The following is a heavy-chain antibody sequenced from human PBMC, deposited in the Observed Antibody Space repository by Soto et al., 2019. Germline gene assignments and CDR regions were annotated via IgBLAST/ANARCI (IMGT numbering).Heavy chain of an antibody. D-gene: IGHD1-1*01. CDR2: ISSSSATI. Sequence: GGSLRLSCAASGFTFSTYAVNWLRQAPGKGLEWLSYISSSSATIYYADSVKGRFTISRDNGKNSLFLQMDSLRDEETAVYYWARGARLNSPKFRVDCWGRGTLVTVS. V-gene: IGHV3-48*02. CDR1: GFTFSTYA. CDR3: ARGARLNSPKFRVDC. J-gene: IGHJ4*02.